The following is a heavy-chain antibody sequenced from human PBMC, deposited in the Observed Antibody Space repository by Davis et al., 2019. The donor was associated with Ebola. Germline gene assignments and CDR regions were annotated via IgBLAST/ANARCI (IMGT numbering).Heavy chain of an antibody. CDR2: IYVGDSDT. CDR3: ARPSDSSGYKIDY. V-gene: IGHV5-51*07. Sequence: GESLKISCRGSGYTFANHWIGWVHQMPGKGLEWMGVIYVGDSDTRYSPSFQGQVTISVDKSITTAYLQWSSLKASDSATYYCARPSDSSGYKIDYWGQGTLVTVSS. J-gene: IGHJ4*02. D-gene: IGHD3-22*01. CDR1: GYTFANHW.